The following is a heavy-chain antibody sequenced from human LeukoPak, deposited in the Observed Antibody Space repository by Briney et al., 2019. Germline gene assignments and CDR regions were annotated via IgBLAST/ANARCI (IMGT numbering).Heavy chain of an antibody. D-gene: IGHD5-18*01. V-gene: IGHV3-30*18. J-gene: IGHJ5*02. CDR2: ISYDGSNK. CDR3: AKDGGYSYGYGVADNWFDP. Sequence: GGSLRLSCAASGFTFSSYGMHWVRQAPGKGLEWVAVISYDGSNKYYAESVKGRFTISRDNSKNTLYLQMNSLRAEDTAVYYCAKDGGYSYGYGVADNWFDPWGQGTLVTVSS. CDR1: GFTFSSYG.